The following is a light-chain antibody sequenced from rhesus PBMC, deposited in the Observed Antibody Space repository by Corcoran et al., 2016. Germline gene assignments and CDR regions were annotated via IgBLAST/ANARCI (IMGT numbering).Light chain of an antibody. CDR3: GSWDNSGNHSI. V-gene: IGLV3S11*01. CDR2: GNT. Sequence: SSGLPQEPALSVALGHTVRMTCQGDSLKTYYASWYQKKPGQVPVLVIYGNTNRPSGFPGRFSGSWSGNTGSLTITGAQVEDEADYYCGSWDNSGNHSIFGAGTRLTVL. J-gene: IGLJ1*01. CDR1: SLKTYY.